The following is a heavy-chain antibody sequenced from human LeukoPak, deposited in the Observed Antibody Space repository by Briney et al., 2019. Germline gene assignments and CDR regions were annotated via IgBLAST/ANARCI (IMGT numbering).Heavy chain of an antibody. V-gene: IGHV1-8*01. CDR1: GHTFTSHD. J-gene: IGHJ6*02. CDR2: MNPNSGNT. D-gene: IGHD3-10*01. CDR3: AHGSRSYYYGSGSPGGYYYGMDV. Sequence: APVKVSCKASGHTFTSHDIHWVRQATGQGLEWMGWMNPNSGNTGYAQKFQGRVTMTRNTSISTAYMELSSLRSEDTAIYYCAHGSRSYYYGSGSPGGYYYGMDVWGQGTTVTVSS.